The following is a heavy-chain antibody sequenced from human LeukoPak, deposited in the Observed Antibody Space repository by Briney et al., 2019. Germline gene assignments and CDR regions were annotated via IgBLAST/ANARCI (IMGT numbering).Heavy chain of an antibody. CDR2: IYYSGST. Sequence: PSETLSLTCTVSGGSISSYYWSWIRQPPGKGLEWIGYIYYSGSTSYNPSLKSRVTISVDTSKNQFSLKLTSVTAADTAVYYCASYSSTLTSPWFDPWGQGTLVTVSS. J-gene: IGHJ5*02. V-gene: IGHV4-59*08. D-gene: IGHD6-13*01. CDR1: GGSISSYY. CDR3: ASYSSTLTSPWFDP.